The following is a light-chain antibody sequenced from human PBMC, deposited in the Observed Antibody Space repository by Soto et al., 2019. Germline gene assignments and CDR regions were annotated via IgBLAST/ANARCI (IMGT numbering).Light chain of an antibody. CDR1: QAFGSL. J-gene: IGKJ5*01. CDR2: GIS. V-gene: IGKV1-12*01. CDR3: QQAATFPLT. Sequence: DIQMTQSPSSVSASVGDRVIITCRASQAFGSLLAWYRQKRGKAPKLLIYGISTLQGGVPSRFSGSESGADFTLTISSVQPEDSATYYCQQAATFPLTFGGGTRLEI.